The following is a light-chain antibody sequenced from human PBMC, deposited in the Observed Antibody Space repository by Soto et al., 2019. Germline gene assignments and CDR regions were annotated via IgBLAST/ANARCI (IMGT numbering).Light chain of an antibody. CDR3: QTWGTGIRV. Sequence: QSVLTQSPSASASLGASVKLTCTLCSGHSSYAIAWHQQQPEKGPRYLMKLNSDGSHSKGDGIPDRFSGSSSGAERYLTISSLQSEDEADYYCQTWGTGIRVFGGGTQLTVL. J-gene: IGLJ2*01. CDR1: SGHSSYA. CDR2: LNSDGSH. V-gene: IGLV4-69*01.